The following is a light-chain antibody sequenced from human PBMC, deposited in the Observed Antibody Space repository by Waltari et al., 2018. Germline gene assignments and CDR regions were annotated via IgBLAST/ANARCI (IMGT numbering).Light chain of an antibody. V-gene: IGKV3-20*01. Sequence: EIVLTQSPGTLSLSPGERATLSCRASQSVSSNYLAWYQQKPGQGPRLLIYGASNRATGMPDRVSGRGSGTDFTLNINILEAEDFAGYNGKEYVGSSPTFGGGTKVE. CDR2: GAS. CDR3: KEYVGSSPT. CDR1: QSVSSNY. J-gene: IGKJ4*01.